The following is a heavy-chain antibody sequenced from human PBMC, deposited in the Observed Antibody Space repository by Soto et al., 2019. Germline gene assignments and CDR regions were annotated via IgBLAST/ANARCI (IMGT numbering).Heavy chain of an antibody. CDR3: ARDRYYGSGTYYNFYYGMDV. J-gene: IGHJ6*02. CDR2: IYYSGST. V-gene: IGHV4-30-4*01. D-gene: IGHD3-10*01. Sequence: PSETLSLTCTVSGDSTSSGDYYWSWIRQPPGKGLEWIGNIYYSGSTYYNPSLRGRVTISLDTSKNQFSLKLSSVTAADTAVYYCARDRYYGSGTYYNFYYGMDVWGQGTTVTVSS. CDR1: GDSTSSGDYY.